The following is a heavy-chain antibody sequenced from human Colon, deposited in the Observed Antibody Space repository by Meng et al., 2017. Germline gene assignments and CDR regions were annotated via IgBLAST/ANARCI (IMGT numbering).Heavy chain of an antibody. D-gene: IGHD4-17*01. Sequence: QVQLQESAPGLVRPSETLSLTCTLSGAFVSSDSHYWSWIRQSQGKGLEWIGYIYYTGNNNYNPSLASRVSMSLDTSKNHFSLHLTSVTAADTAIYYCARVNGDFDEAWFDPWGQGTLVTVSS. CDR2: IYYTGNN. CDR1: GAFVSSDSHY. J-gene: IGHJ5*02. CDR3: ARVNGDFDEAWFDP. V-gene: IGHV4-61*03.